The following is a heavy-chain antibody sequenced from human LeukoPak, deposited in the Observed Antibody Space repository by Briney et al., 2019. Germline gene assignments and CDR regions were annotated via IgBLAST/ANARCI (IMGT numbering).Heavy chain of an antibody. J-gene: IGHJ4*02. V-gene: IGHV3-23*01. D-gene: IGHD6-19*01. CDR1: GFTFSSYA. CDR3: AKAEQWLVGNFFDY. CDR2: ISGSGGST. Sequence: GGSLRLSCAASGFTFSSYAMSWVGQAPGKGLEWVSAISGSGGSTYYADSVKGRFTISRDNSKNTLYLQMNSLRAEDTAVYYCAKAEQWLVGNFFDYWGQGTLVTVSS.